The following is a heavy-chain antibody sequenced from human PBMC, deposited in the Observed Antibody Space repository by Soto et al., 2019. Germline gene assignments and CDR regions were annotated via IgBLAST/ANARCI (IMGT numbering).Heavy chain of an antibody. J-gene: IGHJ5*02. D-gene: IGHD2-8*01. CDR2: IIPILGIA. V-gene: IGHV1-69*02. Sequence: SVKVSCKASGGTFSSYTISWVRQAPGQGLEWMGRIIPILGIANYAQKFQGRVTITADKSTSTAYMELSSLRSEDTAVYYCARVTCTNGVCYMNWFDPWGQGTLVTVSS. CDR3: ARVTCTNGVCYMNWFDP. CDR1: GGTFSSYT.